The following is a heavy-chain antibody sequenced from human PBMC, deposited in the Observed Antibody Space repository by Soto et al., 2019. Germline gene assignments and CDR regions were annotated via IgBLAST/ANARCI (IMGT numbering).Heavy chain of an antibody. V-gene: IGHV2-5*02. Sequence: QITLKESGPPLVKPTQTLTLTCTFSGFSLSTSGVGVGWIRQPPGKALEWLELIYWDDDKRYSPSLKSRLTITKDTSKNQVVLTMTNMDPVDTATYYCAHSLLSGSYHPDAFDIWGQGTMVTVSS. D-gene: IGHD3-10*01. J-gene: IGHJ3*02. CDR3: AHSLLSGSYHPDAFDI. CDR1: GFSLSTSGVG. CDR2: IYWDDDK.